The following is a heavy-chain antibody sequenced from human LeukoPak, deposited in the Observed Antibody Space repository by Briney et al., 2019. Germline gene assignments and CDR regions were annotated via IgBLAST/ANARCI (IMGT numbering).Heavy chain of an antibody. CDR3: AGQRITMIVVVIRNYDAFDI. D-gene: IGHD3-22*01. Sequence: SETLSLTCTVSGGSISSSSYYWGWIRQPPGKGLEWIGSIYYSGSTYYNPSLKSRITVSLDTSKNQFSLRLSSVTAADTAVYYCAGQRITMIVVVIRNYDAFDIWGQGTMVTVSS. CDR2: IYYSGST. V-gene: IGHV4-39*01. CDR1: GGSISSSSYY. J-gene: IGHJ3*02.